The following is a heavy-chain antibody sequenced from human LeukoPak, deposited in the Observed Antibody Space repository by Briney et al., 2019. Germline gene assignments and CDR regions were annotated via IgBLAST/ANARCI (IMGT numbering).Heavy chain of an antibody. CDR2: ISYDGSNK. CDR1: GFTFSSYA. V-gene: IGHV3-30*04. CDR3: ARDYDYGDSRWGKITKTAGNWFDP. D-gene: IGHD4-17*01. Sequence: PGGSLRLSCAASGFTFSSYAMHWVRQAPGKGLEWVAVISYDGSNKYYADSVKGRFTISRDNSKNTLYLQMNSLRAEDTAVYYCARDYDYGDSRWGKITKTAGNWFDPWGQGTLVTVSS. J-gene: IGHJ5*02.